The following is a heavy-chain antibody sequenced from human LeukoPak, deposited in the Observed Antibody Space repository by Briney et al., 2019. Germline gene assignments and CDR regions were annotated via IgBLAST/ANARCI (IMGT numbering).Heavy chain of an antibody. CDR1: GFTFDDYA. J-gene: IGHJ4*02. D-gene: IGHD3-3*01. CDR3: ARDERLLSFLK. V-gene: IGHV3-9*01. CDR2: ISWNSGSI. Sequence: GGSLRLSCAASGFTFDDYAMHWVRQAPGKGLEWVSGISWNSGSIGYADSVKGRFTISRDNAKNSLYLQMNSLRAEDTAIYYCARDERLLSFLKWGQGTLVTVSS.